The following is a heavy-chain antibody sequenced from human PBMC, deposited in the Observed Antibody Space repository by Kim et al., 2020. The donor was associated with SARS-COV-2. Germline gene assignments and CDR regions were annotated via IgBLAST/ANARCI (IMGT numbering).Heavy chain of an antibody. J-gene: IGHJ4*02. D-gene: IGHD5-12*01. CDR1: GGTFSSYA. CDR2: IIPILGIA. V-gene: IGHV1-69*04. Sequence: SVKVSCKASGGTFSSYAISWVRQAPGQGLEWMGRIIPILGIANYAQKFQGRVTITADKSTSTAYMELSSLRSEDTAVYYCVLDIVATSHSTVGYWGQGTLVTVSS. CDR3: VLDIVATSHSTVGY.